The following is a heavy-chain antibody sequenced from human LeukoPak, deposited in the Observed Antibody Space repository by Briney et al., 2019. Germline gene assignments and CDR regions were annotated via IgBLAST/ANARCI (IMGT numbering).Heavy chain of an antibody. Sequence: PGGSLRLSCAASGFTFYNYAVSWVRQAPGKGPEWVSSISSSGGSTYYADSVKGRFTISRDNSKNTLYLQMNSLRAEDTAVFYCAKSSLLEWLSRQSWFDPWGQGTLVTVSS. V-gene: IGHV3-23*01. CDR3: AKSSLLEWLSRQSWFDP. CDR1: GFTFYNYA. J-gene: IGHJ5*02. CDR2: ISSSGGST. D-gene: IGHD3-3*01.